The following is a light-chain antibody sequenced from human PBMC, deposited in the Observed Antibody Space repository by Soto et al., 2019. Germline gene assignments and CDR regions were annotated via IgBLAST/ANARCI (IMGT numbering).Light chain of an antibody. Sequence: DFQMTQSPPPLPASLGDRDTIACRASQSVSSWLAWYQQTPGKAPRLLMSRASTLDSGVPSRFAGRGSGTEFTLTISSLQAEDFAAYYCQQYHSSCPVTFGQGTKVEMK. CDR3: QQYHSSCPVT. J-gene: IGKJ1*01. CDR2: RAS. CDR1: QSVSSW. V-gene: IGKV1-5*03.